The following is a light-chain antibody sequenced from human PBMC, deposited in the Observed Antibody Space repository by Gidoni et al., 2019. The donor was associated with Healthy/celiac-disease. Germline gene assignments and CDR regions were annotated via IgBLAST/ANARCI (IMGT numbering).Light chain of an antibody. CDR2: KAS. J-gene: IGKJ2*01. CDR1: QSISSW. V-gene: IGKV1-5*03. CDR3: QQYNSYPYT. Sequence: IQMTHYPSTLPASVEDRVTITCRASQSISSWLAWYQQKTGKATKLLIYKASRLESGVPSRFSGSGCGTEIILTISSLQPDDSATYYCQQYNSYPYTFGQGTKLEIK.